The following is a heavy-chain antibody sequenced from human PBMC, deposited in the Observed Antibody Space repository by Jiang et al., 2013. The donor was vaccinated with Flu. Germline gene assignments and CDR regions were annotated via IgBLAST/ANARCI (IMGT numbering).Heavy chain of an antibody. J-gene: IGHJ4*02. D-gene: IGHD6-13*01. CDR1: GGSFSGYY. CDR3: ARGRGVFWYSSSWPPFDY. V-gene: IGHV4-34*01. Sequence: LLKPSETLSLTCAVYGGSFSGYYWSWIRQPPGKGLEWIGEINHSGSTNYNPSLKSRVTISVDTSKNQFSLKLSSVTAADTAVYYCARGRGVFWYSSSWPPFDYWGQGTLVTVSS. CDR2: INHSGST.